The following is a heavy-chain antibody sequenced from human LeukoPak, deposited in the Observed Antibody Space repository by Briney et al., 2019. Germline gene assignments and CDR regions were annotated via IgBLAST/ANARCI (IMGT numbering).Heavy chain of an antibody. D-gene: IGHD3-22*01. Sequence: SGGSLRLSCRGSGFRFGDYPVSWVRQAPGKGLEWVGLVRGENYGSTTEYAASVKGRFTMSRDYSKSIAYLQMNSLITEDTAVYYCTSFSFRWLFKPGRNNYFDHWGQGTLVTVSS. CDR2: VRGENYGSTT. J-gene: IGHJ4*02. V-gene: IGHV3-49*04. CDR1: GFRFGDYP. CDR3: TSFSFRWLFKPGRNNYFDH.